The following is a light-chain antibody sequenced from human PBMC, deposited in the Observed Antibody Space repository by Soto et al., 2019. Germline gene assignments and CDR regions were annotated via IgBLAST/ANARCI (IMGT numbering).Light chain of an antibody. CDR1: QGITNY. V-gene: IGKV1-16*01. J-gene: IGKJ5*01. CDR3: QQYNSYPLT. Sequence: DIRMTQSPSSLSASVGDTFTITWRASQGITNYLVLFQQKPGKAPKSLISAASSLQNGVPSRFSGSGFGTDFTLTISSLQPEDFATYYCQQYNSYPLTFGQGTRLEIK. CDR2: AAS.